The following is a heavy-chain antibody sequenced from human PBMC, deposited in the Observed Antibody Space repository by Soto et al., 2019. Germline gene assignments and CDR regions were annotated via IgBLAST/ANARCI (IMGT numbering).Heavy chain of an antibody. V-gene: IGHV3-9*01. Sequence: GGSLRLSCAASRFAFDDYAMHWVRQAQGKGLEWVSGICWNSDSIGYADSVKGRFTISRDNAKNSLYLQMNSPRAEDTALYYCAKGKTELSTLTPIHDTTYYYYRMDVWGQGTTVTVSS. CDR3: AKGKTELSTLTPIHDTTYYYYRMDV. CDR1: RFAFDDYA. D-gene: IGHD1-26*01. J-gene: IGHJ6*02. CDR2: ICWNSDSI.